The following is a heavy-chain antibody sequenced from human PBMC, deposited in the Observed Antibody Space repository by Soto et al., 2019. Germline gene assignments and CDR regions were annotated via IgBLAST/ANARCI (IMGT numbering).Heavy chain of an antibody. Sequence: LRLSCAASGFTFSSYAMSWVRQAPGKGLEWVSAISGSGGSTYYADSVKGRFTISRDNSKNTLYLQMNSLRAEDTAVYYCAKMFPLNLRVTVPRGFDYWGQGTLVTVSS. CDR2: ISGSGGST. J-gene: IGHJ4*02. CDR1: GFTFSSYA. CDR3: AKMFPLNLRVTVPRGFDY. V-gene: IGHV3-23*01. D-gene: IGHD2-2*01.